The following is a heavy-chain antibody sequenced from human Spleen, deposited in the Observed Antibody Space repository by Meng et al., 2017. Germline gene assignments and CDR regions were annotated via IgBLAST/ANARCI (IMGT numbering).Heavy chain of an antibody. CDR3: ARDSMGITIFGVVIGDYYYYGMDV. D-gene: IGHD3-3*01. CDR1: GCTFTGYY. V-gene: IGHV1-2*06. CDR2: INPNSGGT. Sequence: ASVKVSCKASGCTFTGYYMHWVRQAPGQGLEWMGRINPNSGGTNYAQKFQGRVTMTRDTSISTAYMELSRLRSDDTAVYYCARDSMGITIFGVVIGDYYYYGMDVWGQGTTVTVSS. J-gene: IGHJ6*02.